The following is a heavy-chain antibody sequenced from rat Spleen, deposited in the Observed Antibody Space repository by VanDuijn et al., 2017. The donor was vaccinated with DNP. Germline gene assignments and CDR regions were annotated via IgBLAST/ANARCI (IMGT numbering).Heavy chain of an antibody. CDR2: IIYDGSRT. CDR1: GFPFSDSL. J-gene: IGHJ2*01. D-gene: IGHD1-2*01. CDR3: TTPRITVAAPS. Sequence: EVHLVESGGGLVQLGRALKRSCAASGFPFSDSLLAWVRPAPKKGLEWVATIIYDGSRTYYRDSVKGRCTISRDNAKTTLYLQMDSLRSEDTATYYCTTPRITVAAPSWGQGVMVTVSS. V-gene: IGHV5S10*01.